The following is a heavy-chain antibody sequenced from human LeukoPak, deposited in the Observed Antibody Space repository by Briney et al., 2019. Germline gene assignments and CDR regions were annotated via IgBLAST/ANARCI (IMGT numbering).Heavy chain of an antibody. J-gene: IGHJ4*02. CDR3: AKDITDSSGYYFDY. D-gene: IGHD3-22*01. CDR1: GFTFDDYA. CDR2: ISWNSGSI. V-gene: IGHV3-9*01. Sequence: PGGSLRLSCAASGFTFDDYAMHWVRHAPGKGLEWVSGISWNSGSIVYADSVKGRFTISRDNAKNSLYLQMNSLRAEDTALYYCAKDITDSSGYYFDYWGQGILVTVSS.